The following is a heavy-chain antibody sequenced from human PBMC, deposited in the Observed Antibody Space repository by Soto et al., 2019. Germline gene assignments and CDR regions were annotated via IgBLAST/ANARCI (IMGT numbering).Heavy chain of an antibody. CDR2: IYYSGNT. CDR1: GGSISSGGYY. D-gene: IGHD2-2*01. J-gene: IGHJ5*02. Sequence: QVQLQESGPGLVKPSQTLSLTCTVSGGSISSGGYYWSWIRQHPGKGLEWIGYIYYSGNTYYNPFLKSRVNISVDTSKNQFPLKLSSVTAADTAVYYCARVVRYCSSTSCQNWFDPWGQGTLVTVSS. CDR3: ARVVRYCSSTSCQNWFDP. V-gene: IGHV4-31*03.